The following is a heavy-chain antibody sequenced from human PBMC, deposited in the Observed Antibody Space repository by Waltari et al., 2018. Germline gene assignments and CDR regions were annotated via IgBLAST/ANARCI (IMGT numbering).Heavy chain of an antibody. Sequence: EVQLLESGGGLVQPGGSLRLSCAGSGFNVSSYTMTWVRQDPGKGLEWVSGIRGSDGTTYYADSVKGRFTISRDNSKNTLYLQMNSLRAEDTALYYCAKQEASGGLKLRSFDYWGPGTLVTVSS. J-gene: IGHJ4*02. V-gene: IGHV3-23*01. CDR2: IRGSDGTT. D-gene: IGHD2-15*01. CDR1: GFNVSSYT. CDR3: AKQEASGGLKLRSFDY.